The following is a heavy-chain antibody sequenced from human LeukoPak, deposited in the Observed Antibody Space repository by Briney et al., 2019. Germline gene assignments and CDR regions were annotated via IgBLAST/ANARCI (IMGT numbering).Heavy chain of an antibody. CDR1: GYTFTSYD. CDR3: ARGHRDSSGYYYSAGVDY. Sequence: ASVKVSCKASGYTFTSYDINWVRQATGQGLEWMGWMNPNSGNTGYAQKFQGRVTMTRNTSISTAYMELSSLRSEDTAVYYCARGHRDSSGYYYSAGVDYWGQGTLVTVSS. D-gene: IGHD3-22*01. J-gene: IGHJ4*02. CDR2: MNPNSGNT. V-gene: IGHV1-8*01.